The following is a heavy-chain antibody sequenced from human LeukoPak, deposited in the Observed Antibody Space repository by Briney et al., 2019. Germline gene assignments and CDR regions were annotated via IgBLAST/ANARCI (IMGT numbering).Heavy chain of an antibody. Sequence: GGSLRLSCAASGFTFSSYAMNWVRQAPGKGLEWVSYISSSGGTIYYADSVKGRFTISRDNAKNSLYLQMNSLRAEDTAVYYCARVQYDTSGYPDTGLFDYWGQGTLVTVSS. CDR2: ISSSGGTI. CDR3: ARVQYDTSGYPDTGLFDY. D-gene: IGHD3-22*01. V-gene: IGHV3-48*03. CDR1: GFTFSSYA. J-gene: IGHJ4*02.